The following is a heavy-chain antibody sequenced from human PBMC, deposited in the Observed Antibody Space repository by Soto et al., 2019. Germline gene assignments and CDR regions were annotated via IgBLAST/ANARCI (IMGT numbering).Heavy chain of an antibody. D-gene: IGHD3-10*01. CDR2: INHSGST. CDR3: ARSGRRGAGWFDP. J-gene: IGHJ5*02. V-gene: IGHV4-34*01. Sequence: SETLSLTCAVYGGSFSGYYWSWIRQPPGKGLEWIGEINHSGSTNYNPSLKSRVTISVDTSKNQFSLKLSSVTAADTAVYYCARSGRRGAGWFDPWGQGTLVTVSS. CDR1: GGSFSGYY.